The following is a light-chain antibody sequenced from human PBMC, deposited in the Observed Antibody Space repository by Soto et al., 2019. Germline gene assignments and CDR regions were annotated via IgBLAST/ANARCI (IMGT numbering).Light chain of an antibody. V-gene: IGKV1-5*03. CDR1: QTVYSW. CDR3: QQYSSYSPYT. Sequence: DIQMTQSPSTVSASVGDRVTITCRASQTVYSWLAWYQQKPGKAPKLLISEASTLQSGVPSRFAGSGSGTEFPLAISRLHPDDFATYYCQQYSSYSPYTFGQGTKVQI. CDR2: EAS. J-gene: IGKJ2*01.